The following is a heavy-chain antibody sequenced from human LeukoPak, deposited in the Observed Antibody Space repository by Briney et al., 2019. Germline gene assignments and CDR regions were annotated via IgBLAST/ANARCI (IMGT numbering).Heavy chain of an antibody. CDR3: ARDLYSSGYRWYPLEY. J-gene: IGHJ4*02. Sequence: PSETLSLTCAVSGGSISSSNWWSWVRQPPGKGLEWIGEIYHSGSTNYNPSLKSRVTISVDKSKNQFSLKLSSVTAADTAVYYCARDLYSSGYRWYPLEYWGQGTLVTVSS. D-gene: IGHD3-22*01. V-gene: IGHV4-4*02. CDR2: IYHSGST. CDR1: GGSISSSNW.